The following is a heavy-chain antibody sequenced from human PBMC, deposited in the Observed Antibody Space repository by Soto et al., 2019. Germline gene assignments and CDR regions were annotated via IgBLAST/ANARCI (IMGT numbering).Heavy chain of an antibody. V-gene: IGHV3-23*01. D-gene: IGHD3-3*01. J-gene: IGHJ4*02. CDR1: GFTFSSYA. Sequence: PGGSLRLSCAASGFTFSSYAMSWVRQAPGKGLERVSAISGSGGSTYYADSVKGRFTISRDNSKNTLYLQMNSLRAEDTAVYYCAYLGDFWSVFDYWGQGTLVTVSS. CDR2: ISGSGGST. CDR3: AYLGDFWSVFDY.